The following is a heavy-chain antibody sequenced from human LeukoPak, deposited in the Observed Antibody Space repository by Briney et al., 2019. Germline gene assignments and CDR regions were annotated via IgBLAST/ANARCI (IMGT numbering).Heavy chain of an antibody. Sequence: SETLSITCAVYGGSFSGYYWSWIRQPPGKELEWIGEINHSGSTNYNPSLKSRVTISVDTSKNQFSLKLSSVTAADTAVYYCATSEGGIAAAGLFDYWGQGTLVTVSS. CDR3: ATSEGGIAAAGLFDY. CDR1: GGSFSGYY. V-gene: IGHV4-34*01. CDR2: INHSGST. J-gene: IGHJ4*02. D-gene: IGHD6-13*01.